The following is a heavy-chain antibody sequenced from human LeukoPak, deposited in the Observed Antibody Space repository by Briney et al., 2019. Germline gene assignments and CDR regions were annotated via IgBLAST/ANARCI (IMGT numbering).Heavy chain of an antibody. J-gene: IGHJ4*02. Sequence: PGGSLRLSCAASGFTFNNYAMSWARQAPGKGLEWVSYISSGSSTIYYADSVKGRFTISRDNAKNSLSLQMNSLRDEDTAVYYCARDRLAAAGNFDYWGQGTLVTVSS. CDR3: ARDRLAAAGNFDY. D-gene: IGHD6-13*01. CDR2: ISSGSSTI. CDR1: GFTFNNYA. V-gene: IGHV3-48*02.